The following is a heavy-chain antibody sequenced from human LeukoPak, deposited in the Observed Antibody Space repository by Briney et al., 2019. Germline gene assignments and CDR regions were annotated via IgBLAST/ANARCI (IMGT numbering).Heavy chain of an antibody. J-gene: IGHJ3*02. CDR3: AKDLARPTSSRIYGFDI. CDR1: GFTFDDYA. CDR2: INWRSDFI. D-gene: IGHD3-3*02. V-gene: IGHV3-9*01. Sequence: PGGSLRLSCPSSGFTFDDYAMHWVRQAAGKGLEWVSGINWRSDFISYAGSVKGRFTIYRDNGKKSVYLEMDSLRVEDTALYYCAKDLARPTSSRIYGFDIWGQGTVVTVSS.